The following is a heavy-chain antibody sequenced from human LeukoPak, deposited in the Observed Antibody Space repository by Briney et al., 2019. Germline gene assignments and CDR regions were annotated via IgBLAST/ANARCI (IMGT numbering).Heavy chain of an antibody. D-gene: IGHD6-19*01. J-gene: IGHJ4*02. CDR2: ISYDGSNK. CDR1: RFTFSSYA. Sequence: GGSLRLSCAASRFTFSSYAVHWVGQARGKGLEWVAVISYDGSNKYYADSVKGRFTISRDNSKNTLYLQMNSLRAEDTAVYYCASGPGSGRTHFDYWGQGPLVTVSS. V-gene: IGHV3-30-3*01. CDR3: ASGPGSGRTHFDY.